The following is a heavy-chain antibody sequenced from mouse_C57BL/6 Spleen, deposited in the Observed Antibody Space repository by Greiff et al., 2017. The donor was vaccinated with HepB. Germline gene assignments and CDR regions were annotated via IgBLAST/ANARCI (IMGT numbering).Heavy chain of an antibody. CDR2: IWSGGST. D-gene: IGHD2-3*01. J-gene: IGHJ3*01. CDR3: ARGGYDAFAY. CDR1: GFSFTSYG. V-gene: IGHV2-2*01. Sequence: QVQLQQSGPGLVQPSQCLSITCTVSGFSFTSYGVHWVRQSPGKGLEWLGVIWSGGSTDYNAAFISRLSISKDNSKSQVFFKMNSLQADDTAIYYCARGGYDAFAYWGQGTLVTVSA.